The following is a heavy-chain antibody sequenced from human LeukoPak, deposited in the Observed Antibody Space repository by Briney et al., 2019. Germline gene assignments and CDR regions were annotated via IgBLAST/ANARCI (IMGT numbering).Heavy chain of an antibody. CDR1: GGSISSYF. D-gene: IGHD6-19*01. V-gene: IGHV4-59*08. CDR3: ARIDRAVAGTIDY. Sequence: PSETLSLTCTVSGGSISSYFWSWIRQPPGTGLEWIGYIYYSGSTNYNPSLKSRVTMSVDTSKNQFSLKLSSVTAADTAVYYCARIDRAVAGTIDYWGRGTLVTVSS. CDR2: IYYSGST. J-gene: IGHJ4*02.